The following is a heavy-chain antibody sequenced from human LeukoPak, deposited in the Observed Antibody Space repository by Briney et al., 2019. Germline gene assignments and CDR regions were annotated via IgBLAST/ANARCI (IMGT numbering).Heavy chain of an antibody. J-gene: IGHJ5*02. CDR3: ARGPPYCSGGSCYLNWFDP. D-gene: IGHD2-15*01. V-gene: IGHV4-34*01. CDR1: GGSFSSYY. Sequence: PSETLSLTCAVYGGSFSSYYWSWIRQPPGKGLEWIGEINHSGSTNYNPSLKSRVTISVDTSKNQFSLKLSSVTAADTAVYYCARGPPYCSGGSCYLNWFDPWGQGTLVTVSS. CDR2: INHSGST.